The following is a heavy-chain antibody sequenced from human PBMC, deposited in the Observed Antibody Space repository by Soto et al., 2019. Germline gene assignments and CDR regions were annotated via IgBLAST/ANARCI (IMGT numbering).Heavy chain of an antibody. J-gene: IGHJ4*02. CDR3: ARGWGAVADY. Sequence: SETLSLTCAVYGGSFSGYYWNWIRQPPGKGLEWIGEINHSGSTNYNPSLKSRVTISVDTSKNQFSLKVTSVTAADTAVYYCARGWGAVADYWGQGTLVTVSS. V-gene: IGHV4-34*01. CDR2: INHSGST. CDR1: GGSFSGYY. D-gene: IGHD6-19*01.